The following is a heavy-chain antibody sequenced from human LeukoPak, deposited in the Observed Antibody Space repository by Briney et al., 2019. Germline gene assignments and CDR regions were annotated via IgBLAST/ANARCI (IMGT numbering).Heavy chain of an antibody. CDR1: AGSISSSSYY. D-gene: IGHD6-19*01. CDR2: IYYSGST. CDR3: ARVNSSGWYPAFDI. Sequence: SETLSLTCTVSAGSISSSSYYWGWIRQPPGKGLEWIGSIYYSGSTYYNPSLKSRVTISVDTSKNQFSLKLSSVTAADTAVYYCARVNSSGWYPAFDIWGQGTMVTVSS. V-gene: IGHV4-39*01. J-gene: IGHJ3*02.